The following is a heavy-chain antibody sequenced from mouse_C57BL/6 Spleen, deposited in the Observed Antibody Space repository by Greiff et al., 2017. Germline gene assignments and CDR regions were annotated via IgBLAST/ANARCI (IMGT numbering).Heavy chain of an antibody. CDR2: IHPNSGST. J-gene: IGHJ1*03. V-gene: IGHV1-64*01. CDR3: ARHYYGSSPSYFDV. CDR1: GYTFTSYW. Sequence: QVQLQQPGAELVKPGASVKLSCKASGYTFTSYWMHWVKQRPGQGLEWIGMIHPNSGSTNYNEKFQSKATLTVDKSSSTAYMQLSSLTSEDSAVYYCARHYYGSSPSYFDVWGTGTTVTVAS. D-gene: IGHD1-1*01.